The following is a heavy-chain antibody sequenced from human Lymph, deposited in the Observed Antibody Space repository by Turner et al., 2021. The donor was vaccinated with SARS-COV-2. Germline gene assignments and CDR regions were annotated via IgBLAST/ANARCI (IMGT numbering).Heavy chain of an antibody. V-gene: IGHV1-24*01. J-gene: IGHJ4*02. Sequence: VQLVQSGVEVKKHGASVKVTCKVPGYTLTELCIPWVRQAPGKGLELMVGFDPEDGETIYEQKFQGRVTMTEDTSTDTAYMELSSLRSEDTAVYYCATLKANWKILTGRYYFDFWGQGTLVTVSS. CDR1: GYTLTELC. D-gene: IGHD1-1*01. CDR2: FDPEDGET. CDR3: ATLKANWKILTGRYYFDF.